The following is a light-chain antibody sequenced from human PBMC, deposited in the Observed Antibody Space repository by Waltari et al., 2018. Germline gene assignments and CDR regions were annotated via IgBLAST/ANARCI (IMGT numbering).Light chain of an antibody. CDR1: QSVLHSVDNKNY. V-gene: IGKV4-1*01. CDR3: QQYYSTPPT. Sequence: EIVMPQSPDSLAVSLGERATINCKSSQSVLHSVDNKNYLAGYQQKPGQTPKLLIYWASTRESVVPERFSGSGSGTYFTLTISSLQAEDVAVYYCQQYYSTPPTFGQGTKVEIK. J-gene: IGKJ1*01. CDR2: WAS.